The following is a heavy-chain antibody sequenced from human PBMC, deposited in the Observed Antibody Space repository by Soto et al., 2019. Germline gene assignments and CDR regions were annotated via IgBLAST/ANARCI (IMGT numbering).Heavy chain of an antibody. J-gene: IGHJ4*02. Sequence: PSETLSLTCTVSGGSISSGDYYWSWIPQPPGKGLEWIGYIYYSGSTYYNPSLKSRGTISVDTSKNQFSLKLSSVTAADTAVYYCALSVTAPTFDYWGEGTLVTVSS. V-gene: IGHV4-30-4*01. CDR3: ALSVTAPTFDY. CDR1: GGSISSGDYY. CDR2: IYYSGST. D-gene: IGHD4-17*01.